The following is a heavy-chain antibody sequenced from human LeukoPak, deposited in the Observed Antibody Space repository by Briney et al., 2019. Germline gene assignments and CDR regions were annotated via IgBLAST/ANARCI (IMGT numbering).Heavy chain of an antibody. CDR3: ARDTRYCSGGSCYRHIDY. J-gene: IGHJ4*02. D-gene: IGHD2-15*01. V-gene: IGHV4-59*06. CDR1: GGSISSYY. CDR2: IYYSGST. Sequence: SETLSLTCTVSGGSISSYYWSWIRQHPGEGLEWIGYIYYSGSTYYNPSLKSRVTISVDTSKNQFSLKLSSVTAADTAVYYCARDTRYCSGGSCYRHIDYWGQGTLVTVSS.